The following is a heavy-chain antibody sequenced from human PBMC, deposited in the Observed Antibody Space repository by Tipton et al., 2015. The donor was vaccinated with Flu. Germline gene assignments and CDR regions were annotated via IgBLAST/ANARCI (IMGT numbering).Heavy chain of an antibody. Sequence: TLSLTCTVSSGSIRSTNYFCAWIRQPPGKRLELIGSIYPSGTTYYNTSLKSRVTISVDTSKSQFSLKLRSVTAADTAVYYCARLSYYDVDLKNFYFDHWGQGALVTVSS. CDR2: IYPSGTT. CDR3: ARLSYYDVDLKNFYFDH. D-gene: IGHD3-10*02. J-gene: IGHJ4*02. V-gene: IGHV4-39*01. CDR1: SGSIRSTNYF.